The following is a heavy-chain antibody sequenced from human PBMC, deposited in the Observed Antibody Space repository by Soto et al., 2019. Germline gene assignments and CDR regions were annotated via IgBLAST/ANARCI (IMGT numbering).Heavy chain of an antibody. CDR2: VHGGGST. CDR3: AGRLTTAASLDY. J-gene: IGHJ4*02. V-gene: IGHV3-53*01. CDR1: GFTVSNNH. Sequence: VQLVESGGGLIQPGGSLRLSCAASGFTVSNNHMTWVRQAAGKGLELVSFVHGGGSTSYADSVKGRFTISRDNSKNTLYLQMASLRAEDTSIYSSAGRLTTAASLDYWGRGTLVTVSS. D-gene: IGHD3-16*01.